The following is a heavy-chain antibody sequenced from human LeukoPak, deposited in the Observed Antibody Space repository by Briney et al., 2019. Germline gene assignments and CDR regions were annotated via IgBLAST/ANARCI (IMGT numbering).Heavy chain of an antibody. D-gene: IGHD6-19*01. CDR1: GGSISSGDYY. CDR3: ARAMYSSGWYGDY. CDR2: VYYSGST. J-gene: IGHJ4*02. V-gene: IGHV4-30-4*08. Sequence: SQTLSLTCTVSGGSISSGDYYWSWIRQPPWKGLEWIGYVYYSGSTYYNPSLKSRVTISVDTSKNQFSLKLSSVTAADTAVYYGARAMYSSGWYGDYWGQGTLVTVSP.